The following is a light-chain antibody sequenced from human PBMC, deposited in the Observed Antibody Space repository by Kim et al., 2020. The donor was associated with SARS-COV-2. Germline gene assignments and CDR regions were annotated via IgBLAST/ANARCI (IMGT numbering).Light chain of an antibody. Sequence: EIVLTQSPDTLSLSPGDRATLSCRASQSVSSFLAWYQQKPGQAPSLLIYDASNRATGIPARFSGSGSGTDFTLTISSLEPEDFAVYYCQQRNSWPTITFGQGTRLEIK. J-gene: IGKJ5*01. CDR1: QSVSSF. CDR3: QQRNSWPTIT. V-gene: IGKV3-11*01. CDR2: DAS.